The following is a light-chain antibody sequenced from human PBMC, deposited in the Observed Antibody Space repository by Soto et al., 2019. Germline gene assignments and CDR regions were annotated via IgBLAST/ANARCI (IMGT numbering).Light chain of an antibody. CDR3: ETWDSNTPV. CDR2: LEGSGSY. CDR1: SGHSSYI. Sequence: QPVLTQSSSASASLGSSVKLTCTLSSGHSSYIIAWHQQQPGKAPRYLMKLEGSGSYNKGSGVPDRFSGSSSGADRYLTISHPQSEDEADYDCETWDSNTPVFGGGTKLTVL. J-gene: IGLJ3*02. V-gene: IGLV4-60*03.